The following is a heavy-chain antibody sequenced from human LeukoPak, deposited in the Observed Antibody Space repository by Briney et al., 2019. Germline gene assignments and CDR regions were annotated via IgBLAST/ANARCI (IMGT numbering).Heavy chain of an antibody. J-gene: IGHJ4*02. D-gene: IGHD3-10*01. CDR2: IYTSGST. V-gene: IGHV4-61*02. CDR1: GGSISSGSYY. CDR3: AITMIRGAGPRPFDY. Sequence: SETLSLTCTVSGGSISSGSYYWSWIRQPAGKGLEWIGRIYTSGSTSYNPSLKSRVTLSVDTSKNQFSLKLSSVTAADTAVYYCAITMIRGAGPRPFDYWGQGTLVTVSS.